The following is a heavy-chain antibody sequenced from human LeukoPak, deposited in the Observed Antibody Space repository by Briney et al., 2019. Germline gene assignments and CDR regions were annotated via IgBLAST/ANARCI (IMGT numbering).Heavy chain of an antibody. Sequence: SETLPLTCAVYGGSFSGYYWSWIRQPPGKGLEWIGEINHSGSTNYNPSLKSRVTISVDTSKNQFSLKLSSVTAADTAVYYCARVCSTSCYRPQGFDPWGQGTLVTVSS. J-gene: IGHJ5*02. D-gene: IGHD2-2*01. CDR3: ARVCSTSCYRPQGFDP. CDR2: INHSGST. V-gene: IGHV4-34*01. CDR1: GGSFSGYY.